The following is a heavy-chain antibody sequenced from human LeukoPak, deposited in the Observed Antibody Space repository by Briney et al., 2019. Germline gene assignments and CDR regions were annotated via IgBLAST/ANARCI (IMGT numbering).Heavy chain of an antibody. J-gene: IGHJ4*02. CDR3: ARHPVVRGVTTYSFDY. V-gene: IGHV5-10-1*01. Sequence: HGESLRISCKGSGYSFTSYWITWVRQMPGKGLEWMGRIDPSDSYTNYSPSFQGHVTISADKSISTAYLQWSSLKASDTAMYYCARHPVVRGVTTYSFDYWGQGTLVTVSS. CDR1: GYSFTSYW. CDR2: IDPSDSYT. D-gene: IGHD3-10*01.